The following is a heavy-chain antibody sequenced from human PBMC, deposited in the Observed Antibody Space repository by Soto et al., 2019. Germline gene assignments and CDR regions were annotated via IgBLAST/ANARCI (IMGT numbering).Heavy chain of an antibody. CDR1: GGSISSGGYY. CDR3: ARLPVDAFDI. V-gene: IGHV4-61*08. Sequence: PSETLSLTCTVSGGSISSGGYYWSWIRQHPGKGLEWIGYIYYSGSTNYNPSLKSRVTISVDTSKNQFSLKLTSVTAADTAVYYCARLPVDAFDIWGQGTMVTVSS. J-gene: IGHJ3*02. D-gene: IGHD4-4*01. CDR2: IYYSGST.